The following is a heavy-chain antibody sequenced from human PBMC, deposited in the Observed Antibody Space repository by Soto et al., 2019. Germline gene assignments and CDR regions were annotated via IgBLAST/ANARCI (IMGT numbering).Heavy chain of an antibody. CDR2: ISHSGST. J-gene: IGHJ5*02. CDR3: ARWLDP. Sequence: SETLSLTCAVSGGSISSGGYSWSWIRQPPGKGLEWIGYISHSGSTYYNPSLKSRVTISGDRSKNQFSLKLSSVTAADTAVYYCARWLDPWGPGTLVTVS. V-gene: IGHV4-30-2*01. CDR1: GGSISSGGYS.